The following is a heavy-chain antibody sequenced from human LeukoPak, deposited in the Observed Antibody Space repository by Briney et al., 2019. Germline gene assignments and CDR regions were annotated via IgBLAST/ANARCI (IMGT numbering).Heavy chain of an antibody. J-gene: IGHJ3*02. CDR2: ISSDGSNK. CDR3: TTFDM. CDR1: GFTFTNYG. Sequence: PGRSLRLSCAASGFTFTNYGIHWVRLAPGKGLEWVAVISSDGSNKHYADSVKGRFTISRDDSKNTLYLQMNCLRVDDTALYYCTTFDMWGQGTMVTVSS. V-gene: IGHV3-30*03.